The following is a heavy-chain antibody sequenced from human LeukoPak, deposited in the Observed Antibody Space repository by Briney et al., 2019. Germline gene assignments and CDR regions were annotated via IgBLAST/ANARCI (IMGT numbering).Heavy chain of an antibody. CDR2: TYWDDDK. CDR1: GFSLNTRGVG. V-gene: IGHV2-5*02. J-gene: IGHJ5*02. CDR3: AHLASYNSFDWLDP. Sequence: SGPTLVKPTQTLTLTCTFSGFSLNTRGVGVGWIRQPPGKALEWLALTYWDDDKRYSPSLKSRLTITKDTSRNQVVLTVTNMDPVDTATYYCAHLASYNSFDWLDPWGQGVLVTVSS. D-gene: IGHD1-20*01.